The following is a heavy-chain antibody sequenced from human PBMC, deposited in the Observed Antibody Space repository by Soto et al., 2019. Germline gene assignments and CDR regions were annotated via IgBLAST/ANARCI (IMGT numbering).Heavy chain of an antibody. V-gene: IGHV3-33*05. Sequence: QVQLVESGGGVVQPGTSLRLSCVGSGFTFRSYVIHWVRQAPGNGLEWVALTSYDGSNNFYGDSVKGRFTISRDNSRNTVELQMDSLSLEDTALYYCARWGTTGGLDVWGQGTLVSVSS. CDR2: TSYDGSNN. D-gene: IGHD3-16*01. J-gene: IGHJ4*02. CDR3: ARWGTTGGLDV. CDR1: GFTFRSYV.